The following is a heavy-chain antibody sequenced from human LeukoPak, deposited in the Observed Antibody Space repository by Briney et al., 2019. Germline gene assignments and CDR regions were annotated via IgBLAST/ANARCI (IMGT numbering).Heavy chain of an antibody. CDR2: IWYDGSNK. D-gene: IGHD2-21*01. CDR3: AKDRYRGGKPFDY. J-gene: IGHJ4*02. V-gene: IGHV3-33*06. Sequence: GGSLRLSRAASGFTVSSNYMSWVRQAPGKGLEWVAVIWYDGSNKYYADSVKGRFTISRDNSKNTLYLQMNSLRAEDTAVYYCAKDRYRGGKPFDYWGQGTLVTVSS. CDR1: GFTVSSNY.